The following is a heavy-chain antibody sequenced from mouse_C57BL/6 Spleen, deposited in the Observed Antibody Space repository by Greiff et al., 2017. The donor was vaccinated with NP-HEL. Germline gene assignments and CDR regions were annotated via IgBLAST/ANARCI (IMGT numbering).Heavy chain of an antibody. D-gene: IGHD1-1*01. J-gene: IGHJ4*01. CDR2: ILPGSGST. Sequence: QVQLQQSGAELMKPGASVKLSCKATGYTFTGYWIEWVKQRPGHGLEWIGEILPGSGSTNYIEKFKGKATFTADTSSNTAYMQLSSLTTEDSAIYYCARGGFLFLAMDYWGQGTSVTVSS. CDR3: ARGGFLFLAMDY. CDR1: GYTFTGYW. V-gene: IGHV1-9*01.